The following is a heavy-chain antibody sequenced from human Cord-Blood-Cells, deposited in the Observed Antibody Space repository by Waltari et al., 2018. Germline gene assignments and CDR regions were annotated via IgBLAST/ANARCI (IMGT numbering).Heavy chain of an antibody. CDR2: IDWDDDK. J-gene: IGHJ5*02. CDR3: ARGRPTKDWNAWFDP. V-gene: IGHV2-70*01. CDR1: GFSLSTSGMC. D-gene: IGHD1-1*01. Sequence: QVTLRESGPALVKPTQTLTLTCTFSGFSLSTSGMCVSWIRQPPGKALEWLALIDWDDDKYYSTSLKTRLTISKDTSKNQVVLTMTNMDPVDTATYYCARGRPTKDWNAWFDPWGQGTLVTVSS.